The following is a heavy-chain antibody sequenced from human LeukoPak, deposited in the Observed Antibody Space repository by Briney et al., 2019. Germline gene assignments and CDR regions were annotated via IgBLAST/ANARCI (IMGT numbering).Heavy chain of an antibody. Sequence: ASVKVSCMASGYTFTGYYMHWVRQAPGQGLGWMGWINPNSGGTNYAQKFQGRVTMTRDTSISTAYMELSRLRSDDTAVYYCARDQGYSSSWPSSDPWGQGTLVTVSS. J-gene: IGHJ5*02. V-gene: IGHV1-2*02. CDR2: INPNSGGT. CDR3: ARDQGYSSSWPSSDP. CDR1: GYTFTGYY. D-gene: IGHD6-13*01.